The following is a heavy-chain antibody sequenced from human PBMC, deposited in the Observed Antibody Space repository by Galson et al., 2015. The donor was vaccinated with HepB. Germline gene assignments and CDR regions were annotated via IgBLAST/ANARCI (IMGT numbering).Heavy chain of an antibody. J-gene: IGHJ6*03. D-gene: IGHD3-10*01. CDR2: ISWNSGTI. V-gene: IGHV3-9*01. CDR3: ARDNGSGTYSHYYMDV. CDR1: GFTFDNYA. Sequence: SLRLSCAASGFTFDNYAMHWVRQAPGKGLEWVSGISWNSGTIGYADAVKGRFTISRDNAKKSLYLQMNSLRDEDTALYYCARDNGSGTYSHYYMDVWGKGTTVTVSS.